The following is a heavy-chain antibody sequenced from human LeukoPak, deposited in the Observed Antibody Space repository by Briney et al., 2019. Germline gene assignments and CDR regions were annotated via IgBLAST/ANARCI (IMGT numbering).Heavy chain of an antibody. J-gene: IGHJ6*03. D-gene: IGHD4-17*01. CDR1: GFTFSSYW. CDR3: ARERHGDYTYYSYYNMDV. V-gene: IGHV3-7*01. CDR2: IKQDGSEK. Sequence: GGSLRLSCAASGFTFSSYWMSWVRQAAGKGLEWVANIKQDGSEKYYVDSVKGRFTISRDNAKNSLYLQMNSLRAEDTAVYYCARERHGDYTYYSYYNMDVWGKGTTVTVSS.